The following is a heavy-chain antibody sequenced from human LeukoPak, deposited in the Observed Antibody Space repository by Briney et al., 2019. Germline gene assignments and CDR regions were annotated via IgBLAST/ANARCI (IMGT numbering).Heavy chain of an antibody. D-gene: IGHD2-2*03. J-gene: IGHJ6*02. V-gene: IGHV3-30*04. CDR1: GFTFSSYA. CDR2: ISYDGSNK. Sequence: GGSLRLSCAASGFTFSSYAMHRVRQAPGKGLEWVAVISYDGSNKYYADSVKGRFTISRDNSKNTLYLQMNSLRAEDTAVYYCARDMDIVVVPALGYGMDVWGQGTTVTVSS. CDR3: ARDMDIVVVPALGYGMDV.